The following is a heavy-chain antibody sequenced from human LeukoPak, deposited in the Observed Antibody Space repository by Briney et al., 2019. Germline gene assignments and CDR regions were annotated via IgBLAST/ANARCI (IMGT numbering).Heavy chain of an antibody. CDR1: GFTFSSYG. J-gene: IGHJ6*03. CDR3: AKASRFGYSYGPREYFYYMDV. CDR2: ISGSGGST. V-gene: IGHV3-23*01. Sequence: GGSLRLSCAASGFTFSSYGMSWVRQAPGKGLEWVSAISGSGGSTYYADSVKGRFTISRDNSKNTLYLQMNSLRAEDTAVYYCAKASRFGYSYGPREYFYYMDVWGKGTTVTISS. D-gene: IGHD5-18*01.